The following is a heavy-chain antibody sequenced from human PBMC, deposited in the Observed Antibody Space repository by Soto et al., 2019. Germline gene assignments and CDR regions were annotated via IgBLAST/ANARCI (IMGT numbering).Heavy chain of an antibody. J-gene: IGHJ1*01. Sequence: ASETLSLTCDVSGGPVGYTSFYWGWLRQSPGKGLEWIGSVHHSVTTYYNPSLKGRVTISMDTSKNQFSLRLTSVTAADTAVYYCARDTSSTSLRAEYIQFWGQGTQVTVSS. CDR3: ARDTSSTSLRAEYIQF. CDR1: GGPVGYTSFY. CDR2: VHHSVTT. D-gene: IGHD6-13*01. V-gene: IGHV4-39*02.